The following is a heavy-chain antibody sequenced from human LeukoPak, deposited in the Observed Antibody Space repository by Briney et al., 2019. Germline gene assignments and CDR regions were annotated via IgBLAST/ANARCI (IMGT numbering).Heavy chain of an antibody. J-gene: IGHJ4*02. CDR2: IYYSGST. CDR3: ARHLVYGSGTQPYFDY. V-gene: IGHV4-59*08. D-gene: IGHD3-10*01. Sequence: NPSETLSLTCTVSGGSISSYYWSWIRQPPGKGLEWIAYIYYSGSTNYNPSLKSRVTISVDTSKNQFSLKLCSVTAADTAVYYCARHLVYGSGTQPYFDYWGQGTLVTVSS. CDR1: GGSISSYY.